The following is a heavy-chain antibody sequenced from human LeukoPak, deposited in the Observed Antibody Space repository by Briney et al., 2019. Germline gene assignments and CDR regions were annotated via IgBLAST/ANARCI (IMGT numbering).Heavy chain of an antibody. CDR2: IDWNDEK. D-gene: IGHD6-19*01. CDR3: AQRGSCWTGGSDY. V-gene: IGHV2-70*12. CDR1: GFSLSTSGMC. Sequence: ESGPTLVNPTQTLTLTCTFSGFSLSTSGMCVSWIRQPPGKALEWLAVIDWNDEKYYNTSLKTRLTISKDTSKNQVVLTMTNMDPVDTATYYCAQRGSCWTGGSDYWGQGTLVTVSS. J-gene: IGHJ4*02.